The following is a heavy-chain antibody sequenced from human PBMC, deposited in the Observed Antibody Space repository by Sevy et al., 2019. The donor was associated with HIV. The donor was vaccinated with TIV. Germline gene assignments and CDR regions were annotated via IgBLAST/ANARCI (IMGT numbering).Heavy chain of an antibody. CDR2: IWFDGSNT. J-gene: IGHJ4*02. CDR3: ARDLEFYDYGDYGPAFMPDY. CDR1: GFTFSTYG. D-gene: IGHD4-17*01. V-gene: IGHV3-33*01. Sequence: GGSLRLFCAASGFTFSTYGMHWVRQAPGKGLEWVAVIWFDGSNTYYADSVKGRFTISRDIAKNTLHLQMNSLRAEDTAVYYCARDLEFYDYGDYGPAFMPDYWGQGTLVTVSS.